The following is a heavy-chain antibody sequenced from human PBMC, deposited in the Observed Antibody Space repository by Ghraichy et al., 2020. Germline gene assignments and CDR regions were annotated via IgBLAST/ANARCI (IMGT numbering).Heavy chain of an antibody. Sequence: SVKVSCKASGGTFSSYTISWVRQAPGQGLEWMGRIIPILGIANYAQKFQGRVTITADKSTSTAYMELSSLRSEDTAVYYCAAAYSSSLYQDYWGQGTLVTVSS. J-gene: IGHJ4*02. CDR2: IIPILGIA. CDR3: AAAYSSSLYQDY. CDR1: GGTFSSYT. D-gene: IGHD6-13*01. V-gene: IGHV1-69*02.